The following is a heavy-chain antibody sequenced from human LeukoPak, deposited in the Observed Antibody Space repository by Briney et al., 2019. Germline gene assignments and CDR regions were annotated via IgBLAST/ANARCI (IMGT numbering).Heavy chain of an antibody. CDR2: IYHSGST. J-gene: IGHJ5*02. CDR1: GYSISSGYY. Sequence: SETLSLTCTVSGYSISSGYYWGWIRQPPGKGLEWIGSIYHSGSTYYNPSLKSRVTISVDTSKNQFSLKLSSVTAADTAVYYCARHLPYENGSGSYSSNWFDPWGQGTLVTVSS. D-gene: IGHD3-10*01. CDR3: ARHLPYENGSGSYSSNWFDP. V-gene: IGHV4-38-2*02.